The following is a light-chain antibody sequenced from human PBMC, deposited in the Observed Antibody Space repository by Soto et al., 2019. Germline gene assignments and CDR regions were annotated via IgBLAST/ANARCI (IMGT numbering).Light chain of an antibody. Sequence: QSALTQPASVSGSPGQSINISSTGTSSDVGGYNYVSWYQQHPGKAPKLMIYEVSNRPSGVSNRFSGSKSGNTASLTISGLQAEDEADYYCSSYTSSSTVVFGGGTKLTVL. CDR1: SSDVGGYNY. CDR3: SSYTSSSTVV. V-gene: IGLV2-14*01. CDR2: EVS. J-gene: IGLJ2*01.